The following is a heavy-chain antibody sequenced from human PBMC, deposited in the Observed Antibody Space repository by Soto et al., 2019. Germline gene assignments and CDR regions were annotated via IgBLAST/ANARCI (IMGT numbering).Heavy chain of an antibody. J-gene: IGHJ5*02. D-gene: IGHD3-10*01. CDR3: AKGKSTGDIDWFDP. V-gene: IGHV3-23*01. Sequence: GGSLRLSCTASGFTLQNYAMAWVRQAPGKGLEWVSTLIGGHYGTAYSYSVKGRFTVSRDNSKNCLYLQMNSLGVEDTAMYFCAKGKSTGDIDWFDPWGQGSLVTVS. CDR2: LIGGHYGT. CDR1: GFTLQNYA.